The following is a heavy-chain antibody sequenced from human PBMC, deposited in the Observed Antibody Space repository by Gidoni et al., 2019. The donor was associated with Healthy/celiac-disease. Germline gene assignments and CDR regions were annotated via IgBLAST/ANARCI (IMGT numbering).Heavy chain of an antibody. D-gene: IGHD6-13*01. J-gene: IGHJ6*02. CDR2: ISWNSGSI. CDR3: AKDTGGYSSSTSGGMDV. V-gene: IGHV3-9*01. Sequence: EVQLVESGGGLVQPGRSLRLSCAASGFTFDDYAMHWVRQAPGKGLEWVSGISWNSGSIGYADSVKGRFTISRDNAKNSLYLQMNSLRAEDTALYYCAKDTGGYSSSTSGGMDVWGQGTTVTVSS. CDR1: GFTFDDYA.